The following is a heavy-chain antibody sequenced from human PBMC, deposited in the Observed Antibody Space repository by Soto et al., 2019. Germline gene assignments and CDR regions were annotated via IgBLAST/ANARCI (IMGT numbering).Heavy chain of an antibody. J-gene: IGHJ4*02. V-gene: IGHV1-2*02. D-gene: IGHD5-12*01. Sequence: ASVKVSCKASGYTFTGHYIHWVRQAPEQGPEWMGEIGPESGATRYAQKFQGRVTMTRDMSITTVYMELNNLSPDDTAVYYCGRGRSGQIVVFYWGQGTTVTVYS. CDR3: GRGRSGQIVVFY. CDR1: GYTFTGHY. CDR2: IGPESGAT.